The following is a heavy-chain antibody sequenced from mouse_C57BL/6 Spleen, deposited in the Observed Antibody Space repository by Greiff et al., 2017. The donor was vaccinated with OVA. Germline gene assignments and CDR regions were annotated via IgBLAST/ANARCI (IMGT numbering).Heavy chain of an antibody. V-gene: IGHV14-2*01. J-gene: IGHJ2*01. CDR1: GFNIKDYY. Sequence: VQLQQSGAELVKPGASVKLSCTASGFNIKDYYMHWVKQRTEQGLEWIGRIDPEDGETTSAPKFQGKATITADTSSNTAYLQLSSLTSEDTAVYYCASSDGYLDYWGQGTTLTVSS. CDR2: IDPEDGET. CDR3: ASSDGYLDY. D-gene: IGHD2-3*01.